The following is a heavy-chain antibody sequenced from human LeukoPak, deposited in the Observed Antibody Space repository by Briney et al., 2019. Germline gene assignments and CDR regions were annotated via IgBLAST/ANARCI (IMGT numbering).Heavy chain of an antibody. CDR3: ATDGPYFAGEASD. D-gene: IGHD2/OR15-2a*01. CDR2: INSDGSGT. Sequence: GGSLRLSCAASGFTFSNYWMHWVRQAPGKGLEWVSRINSDGSGTSYADSVKGRFTISRDNAKNTLYLQMNSLRAEDTAVYYCATDGPYFAGEASDWGQGTLVTVSS. J-gene: IGHJ4*02. V-gene: IGHV3-74*01. CDR1: GFTFSNYW.